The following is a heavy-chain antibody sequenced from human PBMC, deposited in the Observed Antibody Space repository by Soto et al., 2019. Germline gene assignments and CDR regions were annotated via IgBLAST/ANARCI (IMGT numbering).Heavy chain of an antibody. CDR2: ISPYTGNT. CDR3: VMVDNYVTPTPQDV. V-gene: IGHV1-18*01. CDR1: GYIFVNYG. D-gene: IGHD3-16*01. Sequence: QVQLVQSGDEVKKPGASVKVSCKASGYIFVNYGIAWVRQAPGQGLEWMGWISPYTGNTHSARKVQGRLTMTTDTSPSTGYMDLGSLTSDDTAVYYCVMVDNYVTPTPQDVWGQGTTVTVSS. J-gene: IGHJ6*02.